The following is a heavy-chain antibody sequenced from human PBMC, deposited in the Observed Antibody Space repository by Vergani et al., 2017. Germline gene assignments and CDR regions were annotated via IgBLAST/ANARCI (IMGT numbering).Heavy chain of an antibody. D-gene: IGHD6-13*01. J-gene: IGHJ6*02. CDR2: IKQDGSEK. Sequence: VQLVESGGGVVQPGRSLRLSCAASGFTFSSYWMSWVRQAPGKGLEWVANIKQDGSEKYYVDSVKGRFTISRDNAKNSLYLQMNSLRAEDTAVYYCASGRAAGTYYYYYGMDVWGQGTTVTVSS. CDR3: ASGRAAGTYYYYYGMDV. V-gene: IGHV3-7*01. CDR1: GFTFSSYW.